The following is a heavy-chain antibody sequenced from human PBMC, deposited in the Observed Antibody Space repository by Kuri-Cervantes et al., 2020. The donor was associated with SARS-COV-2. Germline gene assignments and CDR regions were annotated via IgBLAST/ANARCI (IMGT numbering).Heavy chain of an antibody. V-gene: IGHV3-11*01. Sequence: GGSLRLSCAASGFTFSDYYMSWIRQAPGKGLEWVSYISSSGSTIYYAGSVKGRFTISRDNAKNSLYLQMNSLRAEDTAVYYCARDSITMVQGVTSDAFDIWGQGTMVTVSS. J-gene: IGHJ3*02. CDR2: ISSSGSTI. CDR1: GFTFSDYY. CDR3: ARDSITMVQGVTSDAFDI. D-gene: IGHD3-10*01.